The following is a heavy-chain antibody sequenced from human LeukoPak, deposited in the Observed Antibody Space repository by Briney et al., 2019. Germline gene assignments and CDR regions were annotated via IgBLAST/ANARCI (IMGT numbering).Heavy chain of an antibody. Sequence: SETLSLTCTVSGGSISSYYWSWIRQPPGKGLEWIGNIYYSGSTNYNPSLKSRVTISVDTSKNQFSLKLSSVTAADTAVYYCARRGILTGYYISWGQGTLVTVSS. D-gene: IGHD3-9*01. J-gene: IGHJ5*02. CDR3: ARRGILTGYYIS. V-gene: IGHV4-59*08. CDR1: GGSISSYY. CDR2: IYYSGST.